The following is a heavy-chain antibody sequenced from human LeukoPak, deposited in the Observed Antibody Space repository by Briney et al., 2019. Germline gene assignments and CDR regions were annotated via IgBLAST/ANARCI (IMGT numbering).Heavy chain of an antibody. D-gene: IGHD3-10*01. J-gene: IGHJ4*02. CDR2: ISYDGSNK. CDR3: ARDPNYYGSGSYLAY. V-gene: IGHV3-30*01. CDR1: GFTFSSYA. Sequence: GGSLRLSCEASGFTFSSYAMHWVRQAPGKGLEWVAVISYDGSNKYYADSVKGRFTISRDNSKNTLYLQMNSLRAEDTAVYYCARDPNYYGSGSYLAYWGQGTLVTVSS.